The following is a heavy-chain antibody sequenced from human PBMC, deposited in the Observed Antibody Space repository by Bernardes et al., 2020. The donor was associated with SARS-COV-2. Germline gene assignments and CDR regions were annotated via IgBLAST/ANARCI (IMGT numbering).Heavy chain of an antibody. J-gene: IGHJ4*02. CDR1: GYTFISYG. V-gene: IGHV1-18*04. CDR3: ARDEGGALIDYFDY. Sequence: ASVKVSCKASGYTFISYGITWARRAPGYGLEWKGWISTSPGNTVHAEVFQGRLTMTTDTTTSTAYMELRSLRSDDTAMYYCARDEGGALIDYFDYWGQGAPVTDSS. CDR2: ISTSPGNT. D-gene: IGHD2-15*01.